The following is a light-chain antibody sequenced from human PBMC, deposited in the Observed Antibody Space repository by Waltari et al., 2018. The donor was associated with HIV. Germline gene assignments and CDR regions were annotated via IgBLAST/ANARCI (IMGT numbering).Light chain of an antibody. Sequence: QSVLTQPPSASGTPGQRVTISCSGTRSNIGTNTVNWYQIIPGTAPKLLIYNDNQQPAGVPDRFPGSRSGTPASLASSGLQSGDEAVYYWAAWDDRLGSQGVFGGGTTRTVL. CDR1: RSNIGTNT. CDR2: NDN. J-gene: IGLJ3*02. CDR3: AAWDDRLGSQGV. V-gene: IGLV1-44*01.